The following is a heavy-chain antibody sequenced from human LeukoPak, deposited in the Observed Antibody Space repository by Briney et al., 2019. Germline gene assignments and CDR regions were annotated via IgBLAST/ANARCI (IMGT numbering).Heavy chain of an antibody. J-gene: IGHJ4*02. D-gene: IGHD3-10*01. V-gene: IGHV3-23*01. Sequence: PGGSLRLSCAASGFIFSNYAMTWARLTPGKGREWVSAISGSGGTTYYADSVKGRFTISRDSSTNTLYLQLSSLRAEDTAIYYCARGGSVFAYFFDYWGQGTLVTVSS. CDR2: ISGSGGTT. CDR1: GFIFSNYA. CDR3: ARGGSVFAYFFDY.